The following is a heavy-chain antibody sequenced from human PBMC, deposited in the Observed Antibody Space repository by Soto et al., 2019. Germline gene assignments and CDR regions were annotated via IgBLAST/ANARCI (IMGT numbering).Heavy chain of an antibody. CDR2: INPSDGST. V-gene: IGHV1-46*03. D-gene: IGHD3-3*01. Sequence: ASVKLSCKSSGYTFTHYDMHWVRQAPGQGLEWMGIINPSDGSTSYAQDFQGRVTMTRDTSTSTVYMELSSLRSEDTAVYYCARGAYYTNGGGTWGQGTLVIVSA. CDR3: ARGAYYTNGGGT. CDR1: GYTFTHYD. J-gene: IGHJ5*02.